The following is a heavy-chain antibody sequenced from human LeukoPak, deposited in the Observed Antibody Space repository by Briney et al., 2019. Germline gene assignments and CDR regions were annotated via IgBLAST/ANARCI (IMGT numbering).Heavy chain of an antibody. V-gene: IGHV3-21*01. CDR3: ARDSATYYYDSSGPFDY. CDR2: ISGSSSYI. J-gene: IGHJ4*02. Sequence: KPGGSLRLSCAASGFTFSSYNMNWVRQAPGKGLEWVSSISGSSSYIYYADSVKGRFTISRDNAKNSLYLQMNSLRAEDTAVYYCARDSATYYYDSSGPFDYWGQGTLVTVSS. CDR1: GFTFSSYN. D-gene: IGHD3-22*01.